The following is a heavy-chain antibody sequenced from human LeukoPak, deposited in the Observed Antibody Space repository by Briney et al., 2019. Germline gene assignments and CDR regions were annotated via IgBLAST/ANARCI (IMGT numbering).Heavy chain of an antibody. CDR1: GFTFSGSA. D-gene: IGHD3-22*01. J-gene: IGHJ5*02. Sequence: GGSLRLSCAASGFTFSGSAMHGVRQASGKGLEWVGRIRSKANSYATAYAASVKGRFTISRDDSKNTAYLQMNSLKTEDTAVYYCTRPAPSSDSSGYFNAWGQGTLVTVSS. V-gene: IGHV3-73*01. CDR2: IRSKANSYAT. CDR3: TRPAPSSDSSGYFNA.